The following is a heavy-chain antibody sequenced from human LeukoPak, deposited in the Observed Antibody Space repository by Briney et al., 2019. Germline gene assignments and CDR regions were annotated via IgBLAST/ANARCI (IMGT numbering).Heavy chain of an antibody. D-gene: IGHD1-1*01. CDR3: AKHNIDY. Sequence: GGSLRLSCAASGFTFRNYVIHWVRQAPGKGLEWVSAISGSGGSTCYADSVKGRFTISRDNSKNTLYLQMNSLRAEDTAVYYCAKHNIDYWGQGTLVTVSS. CDR1: GFTFRNYV. V-gene: IGHV3-23*01. CDR2: ISGSGGST. J-gene: IGHJ4*02.